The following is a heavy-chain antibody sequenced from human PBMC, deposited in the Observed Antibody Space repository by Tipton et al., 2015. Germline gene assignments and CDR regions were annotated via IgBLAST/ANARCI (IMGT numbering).Heavy chain of an antibody. CDR1: GGPFTGYY. Sequence: TLSLTCDVYGGPFTGYYGTWIRQPPGKGLEWIGEINHSGRTDYTPSLKSRVTISIDTSKTQFSLKVSSVTASDTAVYYCARDLEHGMDVWGQGTTVTVSS. D-gene: IGHD5-24*01. V-gene: IGHV4-34*01. CDR3: ARDLEHGMDV. CDR2: INHSGRT. J-gene: IGHJ6*02.